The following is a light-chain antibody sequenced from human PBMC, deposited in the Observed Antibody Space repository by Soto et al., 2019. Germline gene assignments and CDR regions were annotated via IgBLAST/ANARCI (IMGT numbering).Light chain of an antibody. Sequence: EILRIQSPHSLSVSLDAGSTIEWNYSWGFLYSVNNKNYLAWYQHKPGQPPKLLIYWASTQEYGLPDRFSGRGSGTDYTRSNSSLQSEDVAVYYCQQYLATPCTFGPGT. CDR1: WGFLYSVNNKNY. CDR2: WAS. CDR3: QQYLATPCT. J-gene: IGKJ3*01. V-gene: IGKV4-1*01.